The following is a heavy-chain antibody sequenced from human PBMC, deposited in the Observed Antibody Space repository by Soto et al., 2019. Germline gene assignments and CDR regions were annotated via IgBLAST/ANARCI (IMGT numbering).Heavy chain of an antibody. CDR2: ISSSGSTI. CDR1: GFTFSSYE. Sequence: PGGSLRLSCAASGFTFSSYEMNWVRQAPGKGLEWVSYISSSGSTIYYADSVKGRFTISRDNAKNSLYLQMNSLRAEDTAVYYCARGNSGYDFWSGYSPSYGMDVWGQGTTVTVSS. J-gene: IGHJ6*02. CDR3: ARGNSGYDFWSGYSPSYGMDV. D-gene: IGHD3-3*01. V-gene: IGHV3-48*03.